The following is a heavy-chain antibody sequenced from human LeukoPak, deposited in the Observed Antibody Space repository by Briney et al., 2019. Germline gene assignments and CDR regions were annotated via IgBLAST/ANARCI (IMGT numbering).Heavy chain of an antibody. D-gene: IGHD3-22*01. J-gene: IGHJ4*02. CDR3: AKDKFRAYYYDSSGYPFDY. CDR1: GFTFSSYW. CDR2: INSDGSST. Sequence: GGSLRLSCAASGFTFSSYWMHWVRQAPGKGLVWVSRINSDGSSTSYADSVKGRFTISRDNAKNTLYLQMNSLRAEDTAVYYCAKDKFRAYYYDSSGYPFDYWGQGTLVTVSS. V-gene: IGHV3-74*01.